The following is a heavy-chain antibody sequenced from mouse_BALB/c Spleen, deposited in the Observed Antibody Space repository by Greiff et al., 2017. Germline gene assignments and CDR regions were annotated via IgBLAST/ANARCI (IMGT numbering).Heavy chain of an antibody. Sequence: EVQLVESGPGLVKPSQSLSLTCTVTGYSITSDYAWNWIRQFPGNKLEWMGYISYSGSTSYNPSLKSRISITRDTSKNQFFLQLNSVTTEDTATYYCARGGYGNYVAYWGQGTLVTVSA. D-gene: IGHD2-1*01. J-gene: IGHJ3*01. CDR2: ISYSGST. CDR1: GYSITSDYA. V-gene: IGHV3-2*02. CDR3: ARGGYGNYVAY.